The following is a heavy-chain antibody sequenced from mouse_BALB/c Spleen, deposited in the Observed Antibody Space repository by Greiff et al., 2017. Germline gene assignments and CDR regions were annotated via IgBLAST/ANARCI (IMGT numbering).Heavy chain of an antibody. CDR3: ARYTGYVGYYFDY. J-gene: IGHJ2*01. V-gene: IGHV3-8*02. Sequence: EVVLVESGPSLVKPSQTLSLTCSVTGDSITSGYWNWIRKFPGNKLEYMGYISYSGSTYYNPSLKSRISITRDTSKNQYYLQLNSVTTEDTATYYCARYTGYVGYYFDYWGQGTTLTVSS. CDR1: GDSITSGY. CDR2: ISYSGST. D-gene: IGHD1-2*01.